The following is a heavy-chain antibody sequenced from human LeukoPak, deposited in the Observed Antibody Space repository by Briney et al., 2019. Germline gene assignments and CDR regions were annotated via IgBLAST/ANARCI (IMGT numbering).Heavy chain of an antibody. CDR1: GYTLTELS. Sequence: ASVKVSCTVSGYTLTELSMHWVRQAPGKGLEWMGGFDPEDGETIYAQKFQGGVTMTEDTSTDTAYMELSSLRSEDTAVYYCATVPYSSGWYYFDYWGQGTLVTVSS. CDR3: ATVPYSSGWYYFDY. V-gene: IGHV1-24*01. CDR2: FDPEDGET. J-gene: IGHJ4*02. D-gene: IGHD6-19*01.